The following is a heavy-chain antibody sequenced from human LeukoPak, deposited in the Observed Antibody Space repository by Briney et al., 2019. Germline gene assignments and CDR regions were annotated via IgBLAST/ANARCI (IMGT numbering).Heavy chain of an antibody. D-gene: IGHD2/OR15-2a*01. CDR1: GFSFMNAW. Sequence: PGWSLRLSCAASGFSFMNAWMIWVRQAPGKGLEWVGRIKSNADGGTPDYAAPARGRFTISRDDSKNTLYLQMNSLKTEDTAVYYCTTFYHEYSPYWGRGTLVTVSS. V-gene: IGHV3-15*01. J-gene: IGHJ4*02. CDR3: TTFYHEYSPY. CDR2: IKSNADGGTP.